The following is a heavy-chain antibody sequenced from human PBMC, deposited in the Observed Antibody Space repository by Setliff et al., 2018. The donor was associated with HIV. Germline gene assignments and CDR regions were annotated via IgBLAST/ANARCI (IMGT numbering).Heavy chain of an antibody. CDR2: IRATNGNT. CDR1: GFSVSSNY. CDR3: ARDRGEQ. D-gene: IGHD3-16*01. V-gene: IGHV3-53*01. Sequence: PGGSLRLSCTASGFSVSSNYMSWVRQAPGKGLEWLSYIRATNGNTQYADSVKGRFTISRDNSRNTIYLQMNSLRVEDTAVYYCARDRGEQWGQGTLVTVSS. J-gene: IGHJ4*02.